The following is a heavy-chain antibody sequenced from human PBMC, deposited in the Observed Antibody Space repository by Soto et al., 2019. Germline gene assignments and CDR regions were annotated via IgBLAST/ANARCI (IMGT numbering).Heavy chain of an antibody. CDR2: ISYDGSNK. Sequence: QVQLVESGGGVVQPGRSLRLSCAASGFTFSSYGMHWVRQAPGKGLEWVAVISYDGSNKYYADSVKGRFTISRDNSKNTLYLQMNSLRAEDTAVYYCAKDHSITMVRGEHDYFDYWGQGTLVTVSS. V-gene: IGHV3-30*18. CDR3: AKDHSITMVRGEHDYFDY. J-gene: IGHJ4*02. D-gene: IGHD3-10*01. CDR1: GFTFSSYG.